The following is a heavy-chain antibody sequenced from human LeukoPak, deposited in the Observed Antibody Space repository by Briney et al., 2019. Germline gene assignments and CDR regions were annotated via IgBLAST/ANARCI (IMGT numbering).Heavy chain of an antibody. CDR3: ARIEVIGSTRYFDY. CDR1: GGSFSGYY. D-gene: IGHD3-16*02. V-gene: IGHV4-34*01. J-gene: IGHJ4*02. CDR2: INHSGST. Sequence: SETLSLTCAVYGGSFSGYYWSWIRQPPGKGLEWIGEINHSGSTNYNPSLKSRVTISVDTSKNQFSLKLSSVTAADTAVYYCARIEVIGSTRYFDYWGQGAMVSVSA.